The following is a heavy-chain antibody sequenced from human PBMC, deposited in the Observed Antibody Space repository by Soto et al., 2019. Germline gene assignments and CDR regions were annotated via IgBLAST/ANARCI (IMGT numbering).Heavy chain of an antibody. Sequence: EVQLVESGGGLIPPGGSLRLSCAASGFLVNSAYMTWVRQAPGKGLEWLSMINSDGSTLYAESVKGRFTISRDNPKNSLDLKMNSLRAEDTAMYYCARSGYSFAWGYWGQGTLVIVTS. CDR3: ARSGYSFAWGY. CDR2: INSDGST. V-gene: IGHV3-53*01. D-gene: IGHD5-18*01. CDR1: GFLVNSAY. J-gene: IGHJ4*02.